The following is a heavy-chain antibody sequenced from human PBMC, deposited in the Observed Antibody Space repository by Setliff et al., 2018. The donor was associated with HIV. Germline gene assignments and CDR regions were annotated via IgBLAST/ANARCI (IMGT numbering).Heavy chain of an antibody. Sequence: SETLSLTCTVSGDTDFYWNWIRQPPGKGLEWIGYIHASGKTNDNPDLKSRVTISLDTSKMQFYLHLTYVTAADTADYYCATLDPSGGNFLAYWGQGTLVTVSS. V-gene: IGHV4-4*09. D-gene: IGHD2-21*02. CDR2: IHASGKT. CDR3: ATLDPSGGNFLAY. CDR1: GDTDFY. J-gene: IGHJ4*02.